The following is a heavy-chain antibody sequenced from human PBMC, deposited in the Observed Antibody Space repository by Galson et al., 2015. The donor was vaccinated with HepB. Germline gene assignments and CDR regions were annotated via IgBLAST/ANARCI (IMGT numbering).Heavy chain of an antibody. V-gene: IGHV6-1*01. CDR1: GDSVSSNSAA. CDR2: TCYRSKWYN. Sequence: CAISGDSVSSNSAAWNRIRQSPSRGLEWLGRTCYRSKWYNDYAESVKSRMTIKPDTSKNEFSLQLNSVTPEDTAVYYCARDPSGSYWGRWFDLWGQGIPVTDSS. J-gene: IGHJ5*02. CDR3: ARDPSGSYWGRWFDL. D-gene: IGHD1-26*01.